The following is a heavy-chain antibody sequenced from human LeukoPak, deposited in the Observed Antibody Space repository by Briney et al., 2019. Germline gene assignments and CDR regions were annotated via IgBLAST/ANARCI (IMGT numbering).Heavy chain of an antibody. CDR3: ARYNSAWKTDDY. Sequence: PGRSLRLSCAASGFTFNSYWMTWVSQAPGKGLEWVAEIKQDGSDTYYAGSVKGRFTISKDNTKNSLYLQMNSLRAEDTAVYFCARYNSAWKTDDYWGQGTLVTVSS. V-gene: IGHV3-7*03. J-gene: IGHJ4*02. D-gene: IGHD6-19*01. CDR1: GFTFNSYW. CDR2: IKQDGSDT.